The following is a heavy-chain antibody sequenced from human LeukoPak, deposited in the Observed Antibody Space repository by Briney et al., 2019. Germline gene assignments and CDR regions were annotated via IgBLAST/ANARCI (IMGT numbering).Heavy chain of an antibody. D-gene: IGHD5-12*01. J-gene: IGHJ5*02. CDR1: GFSLSTSGGG. CDR3: ARSYSDYDYFNNWFDP. Sequence: SGPTLLKPTHTRTLTCTFSGFSLSTSGGGVGWIRQPPGKALEWLSLIYWNDDKRYSPSLKSRLTISKDTSKNQVVLTMTNMDPVDTATYYCARSYSDYDYFNNWFDPWGQGTLVTVSS. CDR2: IYWNDDK. V-gene: IGHV2-5*01.